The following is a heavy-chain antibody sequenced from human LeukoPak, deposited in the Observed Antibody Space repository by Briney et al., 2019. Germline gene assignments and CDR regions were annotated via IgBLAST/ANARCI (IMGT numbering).Heavy chain of an antibody. CDR2: INHSGST. V-gene: IGHV4-34*01. CDR3: ARRGYSYGYSYYYYMDV. CDR1: GGSISHYY. D-gene: IGHD5-18*01. J-gene: IGHJ6*03. Sequence: SETLSLTCAVYGGSISHYYWSWIRQSPGKGLECIGEINHSGSTNYNPSLKSRVTISVDTSKNQFSLKLSSVTAADTAVYYCARRGYSYGYSYYYYMDVWGKGTTVTISS.